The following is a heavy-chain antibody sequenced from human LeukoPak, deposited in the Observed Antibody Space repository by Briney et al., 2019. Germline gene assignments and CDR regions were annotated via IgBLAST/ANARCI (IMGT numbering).Heavy chain of an antibody. J-gene: IGHJ6*02. CDR1: GGTFSSYA. Sequence: SVKVSCKASGGTFSSYAISWVRQAPGQGLEWMGGIIPIFGTANYAQKFQGRVTITADESTSTAYMELSSLRSEDTAVYYCATDRSLWSGYYRYYYGMDVWGQGATVTVSS. V-gene: IGHV1-69*13. D-gene: IGHD3-3*01. CDR2: IIPIFGTA. CDR3: ATDRSLWSGYYRYYYGMDV.